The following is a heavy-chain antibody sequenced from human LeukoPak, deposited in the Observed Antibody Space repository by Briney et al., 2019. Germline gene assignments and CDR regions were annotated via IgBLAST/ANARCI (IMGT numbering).Heavy chain of an antibody. Sequence: KTSETLSLTCTVSGGSISSSSYYWGWIRQPPGKGLEWIGSIYYSGSTYYNPSLKSRVTISVDTSKNQFSLKLSSVTAADTAVYYCARVGRRFLEWLFGLVDYWGQGTLVTVSS. CDR2: IYYSGST. D-gene: IGHD3-3*01. CDR3: ARVGRRFLEWLFGLVDY. J-gene: IGHJ4*02. CDR1: GGSISSSSYY. V-gene: IGHV4-39*07.